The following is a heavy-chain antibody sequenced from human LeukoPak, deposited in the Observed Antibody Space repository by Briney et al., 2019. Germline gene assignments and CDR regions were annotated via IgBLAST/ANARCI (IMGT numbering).Heavy chain of an antibody. CDR2: ASSDGGTK. CDR3: AKEYDSGGYGANFDY. Sequence: GGSLRLSCTASKFTFSNYGMQWVRQAPGKGLEWVAVASSDGGTKYYADSVKGRFTISRDNSRNTMYLQMNSLRAEDTAVYYCAKEYDSGGYGANFDYWGQGTLVTVSS. CDR1: KFTFSNYG. J-gene: IGHJ4*02. V-gene: IGHV3-30*18. D-gene: IGHD3-10*01.